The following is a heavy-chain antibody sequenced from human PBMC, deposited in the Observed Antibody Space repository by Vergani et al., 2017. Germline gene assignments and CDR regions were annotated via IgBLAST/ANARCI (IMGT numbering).Heavy chain of an antibody. CDR2: ISASGNA. D-gene: IGHD2-15*01. J-gene: IGHJ3*01. CDR3: ARRSGGYYSGGKVHPLRTAFDV. Sequence: QVQLQASGPGRVKPSQTLSLTCTMSGGSISAGYYFWSWIRQPAGKGLEWLGHISASGNASHSPSLKTRVSMSVDTSKKQFSLRVTSVTAADTAIYFCARRSGGYYSGGKVHPLRTAFDVWGHGTVVTVSS. V-gene: IGHV4-61*02. CDR1: GGSISAGYYF.